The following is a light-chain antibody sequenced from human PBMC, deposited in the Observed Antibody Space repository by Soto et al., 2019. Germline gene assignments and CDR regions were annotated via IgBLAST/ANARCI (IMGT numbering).Light chain of an antibody. CDR1: QSVSSY. CDR3: RHPAHRLVD. Sequence: EIVLTQSPATLSLPPGERATRPCRASQSVSSYLAWYQQKPGQAPRLLIYDASNRATGIPARFSGSGSGTDTTLTIGRLKPEDLPVYYCRHPAHRLVDFAQGTRLEIK. CDR2: DAS. J-gene: IGKJ5*01. V-gene: IGKV3-11*01.